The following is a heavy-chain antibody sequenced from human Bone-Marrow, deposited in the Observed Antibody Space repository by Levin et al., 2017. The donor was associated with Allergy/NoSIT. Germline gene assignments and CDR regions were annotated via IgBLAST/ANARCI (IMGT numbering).Heavy chain of an antibody. D-gene: IGHD3-10*01. CDR2: INYMGGT. V-gene: IGHV4-59*08. J-gene: IGHJ4*02. Sequence: SETLSLTCTVSGGSISNHYWSWIRQPPGKGLEYIGYINYMGGTNYNPSLKGRVTISIDTYKNKVSLKVTSVTAADTAVYYCARRAYYGSGSYFEDLWGQGTLVTVSS. CDR1: GGSISNHY. CDR3: ARRAYYGSGSYFEDL.